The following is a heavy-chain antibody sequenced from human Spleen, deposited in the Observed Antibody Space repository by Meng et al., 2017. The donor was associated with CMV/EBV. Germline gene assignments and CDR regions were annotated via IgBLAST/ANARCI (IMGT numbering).Heavy chain of an antibody. CDR1: KTTFQYYA. D-gene: IGHD6-13*01. V-gene: IGHV3-30*04. J-gene: IGHJ5*02. Sequence: GESLKISCVASKTTFQYYAIHWVRQAPGKGLEWVAVISYDGSNKYYADSVKGRFTISRDNSKNTLYLQMNSLRAEDTAVYYCARRPGPYSSSWYEGYWFDPWGQGTLVTVSS. CDR3: ARRPGPYSSSWYEGYWFDP. CDR2: ISYDGSNK.